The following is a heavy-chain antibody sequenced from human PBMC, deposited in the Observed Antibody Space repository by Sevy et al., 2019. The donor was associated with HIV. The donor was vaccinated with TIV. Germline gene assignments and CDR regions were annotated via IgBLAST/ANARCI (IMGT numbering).Heavy chain of an antibody. CDR3: AVDVVINDVAFDY. V-gene: IGHV3-7*01. Sequence: GGSLRLSCAASGFTFSNYWMSWVRQAPGKGLEWVANIKQDGSEKYYVDSVKGRFSISRDNAKKSLYLQMNGLRAEDTAVYYCAVDVVINDVAFDYWGQGTLVTVSS. J-gene: IGHJ4*02. CDR2: IKQDGSEK. D-gene: IGHD2-21*01. CDR1: GFTFSNYW.